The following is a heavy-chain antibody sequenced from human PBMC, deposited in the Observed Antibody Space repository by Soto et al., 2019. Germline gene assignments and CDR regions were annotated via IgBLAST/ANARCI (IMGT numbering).Heavy chain of an antibody. CDR3: ARGTVVVPAAI. CDR2: INHSGST. CDR1: GGSFSGYY. D-gene: IGHD2-2*01. Sequence: NPSETLSLTCAVYGGSFSGYYWSWIRQPPGKGLEWIGEINHSGSTNYNPSLKSRVTISVDTSKNQFSLKLSSVTAADTAVYYCARGTVVVPAAIWGQGTTVTVSS. J-gene: IGHJ6*02. V-gene: IGHV4-34*01.